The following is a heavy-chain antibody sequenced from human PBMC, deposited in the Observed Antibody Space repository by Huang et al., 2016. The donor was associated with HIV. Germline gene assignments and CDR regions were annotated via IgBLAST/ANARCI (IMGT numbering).Heavy chain of an antibody. CDR2: ITHSGST. V-gene: IGHV4-34*01. CDR3: ARAPHYGSGSYYY. CDR1: GGSFSGYY. D-gene: IGHD3-10*01. Sequence: QVQLHQWGAGLLKPSETLSLTCAVYGGSFSGYYWSWIRQPPGKGLEWIGEITHSGSTNYNPSLKSLGTISEETSKNQFSLKLSSVTAADTAVYYCARAPHYGSGSYYYWGQGTLVTVSS. J-gene: IGHJ4*02.